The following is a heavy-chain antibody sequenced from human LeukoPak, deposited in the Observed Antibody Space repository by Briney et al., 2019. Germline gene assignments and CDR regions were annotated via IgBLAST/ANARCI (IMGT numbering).Heavy chain of an antibody. CDR1: GFTFNSFG. D-gene: IGHD6-19*01. CDR3: GRAAYGSSGWYYGMDV. J-gene: IGHJ6*02. Sequence: GGSLRLSCAASGFTFNSFGMHWVRQAPGKGLEWVAVIWYDGSKKYYADSVKGRFTISRDNSKNTLYLQMNSLRAEDTAVYYCGRAAYGSSGWYYGMDVWGQGTTVTVSS. V-gene: IGHV3-33*08. CDR2: IWYDGSKK.